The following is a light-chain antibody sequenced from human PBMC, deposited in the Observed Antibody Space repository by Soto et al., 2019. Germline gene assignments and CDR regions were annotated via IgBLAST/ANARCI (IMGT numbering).Light chain of an antibody. CDR3: SSYASNGDVL. CDR2: DVS. V-gene: IGLV2-14*03. CDR1: SSDVGTYEY. J-gene: IGLJ2*01. Sequence: QSALTQPDSVSGSTGPSITISCTGTSSDVGTYEYVSWYQHHPGKDPKLMIYDVSNRPSGVSDRFSVSKSGNTASLTISCLQAEDEADYYCSSYASNGDVLFGGGTKLTVL.